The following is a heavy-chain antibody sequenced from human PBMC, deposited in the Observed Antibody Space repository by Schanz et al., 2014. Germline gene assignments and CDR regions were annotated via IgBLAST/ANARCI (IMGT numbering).Heavy chain of an antibody. CDR3: AKVDRTRYYAMDV. J-gene: IGHJ6*02. Sequence: QGQLVQSGAEVKKPGASVKVSCKASGYTFTTYYIHWVRQAPGQGLEWMGRIIPILDKTNYAQKFQGRVTMTADNSTSTVYMEVSGLRSEDTAVYYCAKVDRTRYYAMDVWGQGTTVTVSS. V-gene: IGHV1-46*01. CDR1: GYTFTTYY. D-gene: IGHD3-9*01. CDR2: IIPILDKT.